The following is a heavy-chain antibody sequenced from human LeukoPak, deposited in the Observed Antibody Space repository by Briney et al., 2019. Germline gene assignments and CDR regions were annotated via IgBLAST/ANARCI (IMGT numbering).Heavy chain of an antibody. CDR2: INPNSGGT. Sequence: GASVKVSCKASGYTFTGYYMHWVRQAPGQGLEWMGWINPNSGGTNYAQKFQGRVTMTRDTSISTAYMELSRLRSDDTAVYYCARDRGIYNWNYLFDYWGQGTLVTVSS. CDR3: ARDRGIYNWNYLFDY. CDR1: GYTFTGYY. J-gene: IGHJ4*02. D-gene: IGHD1-7*01. V-gene: IGHV1-2*02.